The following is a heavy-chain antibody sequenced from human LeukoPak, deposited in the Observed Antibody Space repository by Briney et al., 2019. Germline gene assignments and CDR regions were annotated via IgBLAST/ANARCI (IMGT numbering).Heavy chain of an antibody. CDR2: IKSKTDGETT. J-gene: IGHJ4*02. CDR1: GFTFSNAW. Sequence: GGSLRLSCAASGFTFSNAWMSWVRQAPGKGLEWVGHIKSKTDGETTSYATPVKGRFTISRDDSKNTLYLQLNSLRAEDTGLYNCTTGWVPESVAFDIWGQGTLVTVSS. CDR3: TTGWVPESVAFDI. V-gene: IGHV3-15*01. D-gene: IGHD1-26*01.